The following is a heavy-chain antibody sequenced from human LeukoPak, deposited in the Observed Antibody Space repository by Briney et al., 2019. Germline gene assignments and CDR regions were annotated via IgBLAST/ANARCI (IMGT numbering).Heavy chain of an antibody. Sequence: GRSLRLSCAASGFTFSSYGMHWVRQAPGKGLEWVAVISYDGSNKYYADSVKGRFTISRDNSKNTLYLQMNSLRAEDTAVYYCARDRYYDSSGYSNWFDPWGQGTLVTVSS. D-gene: IGHD3-22*01. V-gene: IGHV3-30-3*01. CDR1: GFTFSSYG. CDR2: ISYDGSNK. CDR3: ARDRYYDSSGYSNWFDP. J-gene: IGHJ5*02.